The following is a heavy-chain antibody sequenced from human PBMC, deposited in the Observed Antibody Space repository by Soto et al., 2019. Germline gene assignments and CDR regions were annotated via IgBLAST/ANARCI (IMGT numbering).Heavy chain of an antibody. D-gene: IGHD4-4*01. V-gene: IGHV4-34*01. CDR3: ARDHYSNYRGGMDV. CDR1: GGSFSGYY. CDR2: INHSGST. J-gene: IGHJ6*02. Sequence: QVQLQQWGAGLLKPSETLSLTCAVYGGSFSGYYWSWIRQPPGKGLEWIGEINHSGSTNYNPSLKSRVTISVDTSKNQFSLKLSSVTAADTAVYYCARDHYSNYRGGMDVWGQGTTVTVSS.